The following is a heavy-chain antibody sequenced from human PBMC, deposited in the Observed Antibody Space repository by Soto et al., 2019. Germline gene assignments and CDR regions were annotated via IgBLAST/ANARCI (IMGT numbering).Heavy chain of an antibody. CDR2: ISGSGGST. Sequence: GGSLRLSCAASGFTFSSYAMSWVRQAPGKGLEWVSAISGSGGSTYYADSVMGRFTISRDNSKNTLYLQMNSLRAEDTAVYYCAKGDGEAATYSRFDYWGQGTLVTVSS. J-gene: IGHJ4*02. V-gene: IGHV3-23*01. CDR1: GFTFSSYA. D-gene: IGHD2-15*01. CDR3: AKGDGEAATYSRFDY.